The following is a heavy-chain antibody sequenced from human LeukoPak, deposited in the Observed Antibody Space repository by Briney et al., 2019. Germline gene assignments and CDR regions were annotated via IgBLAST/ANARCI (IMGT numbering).Heavy chain of an antibody. CDR1: GGSFSGYY. D-gene: IGHD3-16*01. CDR2: INHSGST. V-gene: IGHV4-34*01. J-gene: IGHJ4*02. Sequence: SETLSLTSAVYGGSFSGYYWSWIRQPPGKGLEWIGEINHSGSTNYNPSLKSRVTISVDTSKNQFSLKLSSVTAADTAVYYCARTPYLYDYVWGRHDYWGQGTLVTVSS. CDR3: ARTPYLYDYVWGRHDY.